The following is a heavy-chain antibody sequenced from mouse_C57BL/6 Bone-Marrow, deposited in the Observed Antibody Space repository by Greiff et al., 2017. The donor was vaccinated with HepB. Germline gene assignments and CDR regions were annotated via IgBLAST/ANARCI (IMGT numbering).Heavy chain of an antibody. Sequence: EVKLVESGGGLVKPGGSLKLSCAASGFTFSDYGMHWVRQAPEKGLEWVAYISSGSSTIYYADTVKGRFTISRDNAKNTLFLQMTSLRSEDTAMYYCAPMVTTSAMDYWGQGTSVTVSS. CDR2: ISSGSSTI. D-gene: IGHD2-2*01. J-gene: IGHJ4*01. CDR3: APMVTTSAMDY. CDR1: GFTFSDYG. V-gene: IGHV5-17*01.